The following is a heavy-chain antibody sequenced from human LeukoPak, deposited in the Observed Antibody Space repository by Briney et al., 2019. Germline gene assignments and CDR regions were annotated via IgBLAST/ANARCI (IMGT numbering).Heavy chain of an antibody. CDR3: AREGHSSSSPLVDAFDI. V-gene: IGHV4-39*07. D-gene: IGHD6-6*01. CDR2: IYYSGST. Sequence: NTSETLSLTCTVSGGSISSSSYYWGWIRQPPGKGLEWIGSIYYSGSTYYNPSLKSRVTISVDTSKNQFSLKLSSVTAADTAVYYCAREGHSSSSPLVDAFDIWGQGTMVTVSS. CDR1: GGSISSSSYY. J-gene: IGHJ3*02.